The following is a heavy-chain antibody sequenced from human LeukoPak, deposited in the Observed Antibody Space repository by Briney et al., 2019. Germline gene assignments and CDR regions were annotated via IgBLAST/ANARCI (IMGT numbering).Heavy chain of an antibody. J-gene: IGHJ4*02. CDR2: ISYDGSNK. CDR3: ARPYGYNSYFDY. Sequence: PGGSLRLSCAASGFTFSSYAMHWVRQAPGKGLEWVAVISYDGSNKYYADSVKGRFTISRDNSKNTLYLQMNSLRAEDTAVYYCARPYGYNSYFDYWGQGTLVTVSS. CDR1: GFTFSSYA. V-gene: IGHV3-30-3*01. D-gene: IGHD5-24*01.